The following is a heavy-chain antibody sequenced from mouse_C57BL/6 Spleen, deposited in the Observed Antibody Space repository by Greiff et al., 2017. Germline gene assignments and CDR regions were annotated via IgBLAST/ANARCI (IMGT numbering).Heavy chain of an antibody. V-gene: IGHV1-4*01. Sequence: VQLQESGAELARPGASVKMSCKASGYTFTSYTMHWVKQRPGQGLEWIGYINPSSGYTKYNQKFKDKATLTADKSSSTAYMQRSSLTSEDAAVYHCARTYYDYDCDVWGTGTTVTVSS. CDR1: GYTFTSYT. CDR3: ARTYYDYDCDV. J-gene: IGHJ1*03. D-gene: IGHD2-4*01. CDR2: INPSSGYT.